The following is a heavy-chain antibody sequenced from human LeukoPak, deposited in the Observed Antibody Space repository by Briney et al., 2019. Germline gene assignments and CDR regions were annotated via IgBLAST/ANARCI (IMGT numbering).Heavy chain of an antibody. CDR2: IHYSGYT. V-gene: IGHV4-59*01. D-gene: IGHD7-27*01. CDR3: ARHWGSDWYFDL. J-gene: IGHJ2*01. Sequence: SETLSLTCAVSGGSISNYYCSWIRQPPGKGREWLGYIHYSGYTNYTPSLKSRVTISVDTSKNQFSLNLSSVTAADTAVYYCARHWGSDWYFDLWGRGTLVTVSS. CDR1: GGSISNYY.